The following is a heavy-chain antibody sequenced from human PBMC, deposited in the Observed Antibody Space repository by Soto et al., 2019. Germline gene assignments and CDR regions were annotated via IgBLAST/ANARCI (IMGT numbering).Heavy chain of an antibody. J-gene: IGHJ1*01. V-gene: IGHV4-39*01. D-gene: IGHD2-2*01. CDR1: GDSFIRNSYY. CDR3: ARLYSASWFPGYFQH. CDR2: RSYGGTT. Sequence: SETLSLTCTVAGDSFIRNSYYWGLVRQSPGKGLEWIGARSYGGTTYYSPSLESRVTISGDTSKNQFSLKVNSVTAADTAIYYCARLYSASWFPGYFQHWGQGILVT.